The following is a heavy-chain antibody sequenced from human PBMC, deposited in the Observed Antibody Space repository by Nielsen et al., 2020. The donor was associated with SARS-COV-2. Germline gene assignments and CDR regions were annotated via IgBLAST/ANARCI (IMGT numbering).Heavy chain of an antibody. D-gene: IGHD3-16*02. CDR3: TRGPSTFGGVIVPFDY. CDR1: GFTVSSNY. J-gene: IGHJ4*02. V-gene: IGHV3-53*01. Sequence: GGSLRLSCAASGFTVSSNYMNWVRQAPGKGLEWVSVIYSGGSTFYADSVKGRFTISRDNSKNTLYLQMNSLRAEDTAVYYCTRGPSTFGGVIVPFDYWGQGTLVTVSS. CDR2: IYSGGST.